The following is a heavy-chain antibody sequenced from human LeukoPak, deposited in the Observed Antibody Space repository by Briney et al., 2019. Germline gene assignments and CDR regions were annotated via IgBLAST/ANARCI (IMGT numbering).Heavy chain of an antibody. V-gene: IGHV1-2*02. D-gene: IGHD3-3*01. CDR1: GHTFTGSY. CDR2: INPNNGGT. CDR3: ARVDFWSGYAPFDY. J-gene: IGHJ4*02. Sequence: GASVKVSCKASGHTFTGSYMHWVRQAPGQGLEWMGWINPNNGGTRYAQKFQGRVTMTRDTSISTAYMELSRLRSDDTAVYYCARVDFWSGYAPFDYWGQGTLVTVSS.